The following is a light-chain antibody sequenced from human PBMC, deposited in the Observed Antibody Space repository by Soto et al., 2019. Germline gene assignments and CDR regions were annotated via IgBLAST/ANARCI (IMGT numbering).Light chain of an antibody. Sequence: ELVMTHYPATLSVSPGERATLSCRPSQSVNSKLAWYQQKPGQAPRLLIYAASTGATGIPARFSGSGSGTDFTPTIGSLVPEVFGVQYCPQRRNWPPTFGRGTLVDIK. CDR3: PQRRNWPPT. CDR2: AAS. J-gene: IGKJ4*01. V-gene: IGKV3-11*01. CDR1: QSVNSK.